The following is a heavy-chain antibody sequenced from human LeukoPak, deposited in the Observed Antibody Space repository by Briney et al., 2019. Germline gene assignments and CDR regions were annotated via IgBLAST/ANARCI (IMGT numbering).Heavy chain of an antibody. D-gene: IGHD3-9*01. CDR3: ARAGDDILTGRDPFDY. J-gene: IGHJ4*02. V-gene: IGHV1-18*01. Sequence: ASVKVSCKASGYTFTSYGISWVRQAPGQGLELMGCISAYNGNTNYAQKLQGRVTMTTDTSTSTAYMELRSLRSDDTAVYYCARAGDDILTGRDPFDYWGQGTLVTVSS. CDR2: ISAYNGNT. CDR1: GYTFTSYG.